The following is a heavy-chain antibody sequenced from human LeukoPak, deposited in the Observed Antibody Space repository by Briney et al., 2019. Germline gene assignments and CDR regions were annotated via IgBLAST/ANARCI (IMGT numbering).Heavy chain of an antibody. CDR2: INESGST. Sequence: SETLSLTCSVQGGSFGGYYWTWIRQPPGKGLEWIGEINESGSTNYTPSLKSRVSMSMDSSKNQFSLNLTSVTAADTAVYYCARGSSNWYFYWGQGTLVTVSS. D-gene: IGHD6-13*01. V-gene: IGHV4-34*01. CDR3: ARGSSNWYFY. CDR1: GGSFGGYY. J-gene: IGHJ4*02.